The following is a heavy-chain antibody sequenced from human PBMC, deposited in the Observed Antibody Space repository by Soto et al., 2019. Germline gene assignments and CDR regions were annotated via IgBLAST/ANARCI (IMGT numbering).Heavy chain of an antibody. CDR2: VMPNGGNA. CDR3: AGDTVSGSLFPLAF. D-gene: IGHD1-26*01. Sequence: QVQLVESGGGVAHPGSSLRLPCTASGLTFTTYAMDWVPQAPGKGLEWVAVVMPNGGNARYSDSEKGRFTISRDNAQNTLFLQMDGPRAEDTAKYYCAGDTVSGSLFPLAFWGQGPLVTVSS. V-gene: IGHV3-30-3*01. J-gene: IGHJ4*02. CDR1: GLTFTTYA.